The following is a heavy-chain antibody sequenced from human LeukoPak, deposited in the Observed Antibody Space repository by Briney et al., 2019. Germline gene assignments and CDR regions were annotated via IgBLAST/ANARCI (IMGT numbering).Heavy chain of an antibody. CDR2: IYPGDSDT. CDR1: GYTFTSYW. V-gene: IGHV5-51*01. D-gene: IGHD5-24*01. CDR3: ARLKDDYIIDS. Sequence: GESLKISCKGSGYTFTSYWIGWVRQMPGKGLEGMGIIYPGDSDTRYSPSFQGQVTMSADKSISTAYLQWSSLKASDTSMYYCARLKDDYIIDSWGQGTLVTVSS. J-gene: IGHJ5*01.